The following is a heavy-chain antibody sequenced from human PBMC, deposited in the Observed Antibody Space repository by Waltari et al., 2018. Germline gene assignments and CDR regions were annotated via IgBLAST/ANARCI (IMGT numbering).Heavy chain of an antibody. CDR1: GGTFSSYA. Sequence: QVQLVQSGAEVKKPGSSVKVSCKASGGTFSSYAISWVRQAPGQGLEWMGGIIPIFGTANYAQKFQGRVQITANESTSTAYMELSSLRSEDTAVYYCARMYHYYGSWSYYAYYYYMDVWGKGTTVTVSS. D-gene: IGHD3-10*01. V-gene: IGHV1-69*01. CDR3: ARMYHYYGSWSYYAYYYYMDV. CDR2: IIPIFGTA. J-gene: IGHJ6*03.